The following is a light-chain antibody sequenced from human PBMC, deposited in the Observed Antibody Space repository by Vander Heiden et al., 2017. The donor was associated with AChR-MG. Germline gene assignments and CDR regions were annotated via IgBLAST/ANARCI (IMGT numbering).Light chain of an antibody. V-gene: IGLV2-23*02. CDR1: SSDVGNYNL. CDR2: EVT. CDR3: CSYAGTFGWV. J-gene: IGLJ3*02. Sequence: QSALTQPASVSGSPGQSITISCTGTSSDVGNYNLVSWYQHHPGKAPKLMIYEVTERPSGVSNRFSASKSGNTASLTISGLQAEDEADYYCCSYAGTFGWVFGGGTKLT.